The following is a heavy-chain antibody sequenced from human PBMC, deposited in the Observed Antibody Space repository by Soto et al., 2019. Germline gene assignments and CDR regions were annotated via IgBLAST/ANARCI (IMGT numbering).Heavy chain of an antibody. V-gene: IGHV3-30*18. CDR3: AKDRGIAADQYYYYYGMDV. CDR2: ISYDGSNK. J-gene: IGHJ6*02. CDR1: GFTFSSYG. D-gene: IGHD6-13*01. Sequence: ESGGGVVQPGRSLRLSCAASGFTFSSYGMHWVRQAPGKGLEWVAVISYDGSNKYYADSVKGRFTISRDNSKNTLYLQMNSLRAEDTAVYYCAKDRGIAADQYYYYYGMDVWGQGTTVTVSS.